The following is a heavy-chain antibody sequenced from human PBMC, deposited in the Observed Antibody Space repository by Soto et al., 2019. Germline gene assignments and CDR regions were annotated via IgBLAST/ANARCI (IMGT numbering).Heavy chain of an antibody. CDR1: AYTFTGYD. Sequence: GASVKVSCKASAYTFTGYDINWVRQATGQGLEWMGWMNPNSGNTGYAQKFQGRVTMTRNTSISTAYMELSSLRSEDTAVYYCARGVERGYSYGYYYYYYMDVWGKGTTVTVSS. D-gene: IGHD5-18*01. CDR3: ARGVERGYSYGYYYYYYMDV. CDR2: MNPNSGNT. V-gene: IGHV1-8*01. J-gene: IGHJ6*03.